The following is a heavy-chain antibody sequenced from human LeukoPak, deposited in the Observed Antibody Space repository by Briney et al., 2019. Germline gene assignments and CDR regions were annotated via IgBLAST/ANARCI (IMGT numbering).Heavy chain of an antibody. CDR1: GYSFTSYW. Sequence: RGESLKISCKGSGYSFTSYWIGWVRQMPGKGLEWMGIIYPGDSDTRYSPSFQGQVTISADKSISTAYLQWSSLKASDTAMYYCARQLELTDDAFDIWGQGTMVTVSS. D-gene: IGHD1-7*01. V-gene: IGHV5-51*01. J-gene: IGHJ3*02. CDR2: IYPGDSDT. CDR3: ARQLELTDDAFDI.